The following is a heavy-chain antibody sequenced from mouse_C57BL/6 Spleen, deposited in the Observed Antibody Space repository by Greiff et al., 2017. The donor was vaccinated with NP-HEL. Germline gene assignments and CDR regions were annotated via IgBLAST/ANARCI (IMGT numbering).Heavy chain of an antibody. D-gene: IGHD1-1*01. CDR3: ARTLPFYGSSPDY. CDR2: IWSGGST. J-gene: IGHJ4*01. Sequence: VKLVESGPGLVQPSQSLSITCTVSGFSLTSYGVHWVRQSPGKGLEWLGVIWSGGSTDYNAAFISRLSISKDNSKSQVFFKMNSLQADDTAIYYCARTLPFYGSSPDYWGQGTSVTVSS. V-gene: IGHV2-2*01. CDR1: GFSLTSYG.